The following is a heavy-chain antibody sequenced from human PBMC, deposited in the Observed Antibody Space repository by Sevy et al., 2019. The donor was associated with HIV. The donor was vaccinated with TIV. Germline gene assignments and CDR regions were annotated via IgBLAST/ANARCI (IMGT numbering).Heavy chain of an antibody. CDR3: ARDAARVIVPTAGFDS. V-gene: IGHV3-33*01. CDR2: IWYDGRTE. D-gene: IGHD1-1*01. CDR1: GFTFRSFS. Sequence: GGSLRLSCVASGFTFRSFSMHWVRQAPGKGLEWVAAIWYDGRTERNADSVQGRFTISRDNSKKTLHLQMNSLRAEDTALYYCARDAARVIVPTAGFDSWGQGTLVTVSS. J-gene: IGHJ5*01.